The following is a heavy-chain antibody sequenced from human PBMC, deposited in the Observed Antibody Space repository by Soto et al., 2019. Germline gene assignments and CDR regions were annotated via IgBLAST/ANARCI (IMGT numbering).Heavy chain of an antibody. CDR2: ISAYNGNT. J-gene: IGHJ6*02. CDR3: AKGWFGVLLDPVAYSNGMDV. D-gene: IGHD3-10*01. V-gene: IGHV1-18*01. Sequence: GASVKVSCKASGYTFTIYGIIWVRQAPGQGLEWMGWISAYNGNTNYAQKLQGRVTMTTDTSTSTAYMELRSLRSDDTAVYYCAKGWFGVLLDPVAYSNGMDVWGQGTTVTVSS. CDR1: GYTFTIYG.